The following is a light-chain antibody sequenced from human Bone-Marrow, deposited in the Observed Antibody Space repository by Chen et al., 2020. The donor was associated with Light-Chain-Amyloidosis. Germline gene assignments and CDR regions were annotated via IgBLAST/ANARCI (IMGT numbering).Light chain of an antibody. V-gene: IGLV3-21*02. CDR1: NIGSTS. CDR3: QVWDRSSDRPV. CDR2: DDR. J-gene: IGLJ3*02. Sequence: SSVLTQPSSASVAPGQTATIACGGNNIGSTSVHWYQQTPGQAPLLVVYDDRDRPSGIPERLSDSNSGNTATLTISRVEAGDEADYYCQVWDRSSDRPVFGGGTKLTVL.